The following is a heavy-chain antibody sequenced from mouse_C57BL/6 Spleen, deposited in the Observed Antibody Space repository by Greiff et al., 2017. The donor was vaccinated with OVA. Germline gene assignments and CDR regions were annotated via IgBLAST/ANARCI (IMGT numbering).Heavy chain of an antibody. Sequence: QVHVKQSGPGLVQPSQSLSITCTVSGFSLTSYGVHWVRQSPGKGLEWLGVIWRGGSTDYNAAFMSRLSITKDNSKSQVFFKMNSLQAYDTAIYYCAKNKGFDSSYAMDYWGQGTSVTVSS. D-gene: IGHD1-1*01. CDR2: IWRGGST. CDR1: GFSLTSYG. V-gene: IGHV2-5*01. J-gene: IGHJ4*01. CDR3: AKNKGFDSSYAMDY.